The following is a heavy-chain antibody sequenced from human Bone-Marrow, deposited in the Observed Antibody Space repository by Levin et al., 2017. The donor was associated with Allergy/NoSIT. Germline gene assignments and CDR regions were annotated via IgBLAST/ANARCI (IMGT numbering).Heavy chain of an antibody. CDR1: GFTFNNNG. CDR3: AKVAGDYVGGALDY. J-gene: IGHJ4*02. D-gene: IGHD4-17*01. CDR2: ISNDGSRK. V-gene: IGHV3-30*18. Sequence: GASVKVSCAASGFTFNNNGMYWVRQAPGKGLEWVAVISNDGSRKQYADSVKGRCTISRDNSKNTLYLEVNSLRVEDTAVYYCAKVAGDYVGGALDYWGQGTLVTVSS.